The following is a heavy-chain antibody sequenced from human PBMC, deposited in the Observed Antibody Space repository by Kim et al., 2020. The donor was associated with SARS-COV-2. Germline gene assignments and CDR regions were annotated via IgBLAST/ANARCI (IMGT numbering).Heavy chain of an antibody. D-gene: IGHD2-15*01. CDR1: GFTFDNYG. V-gene: IGHV3-23*01. Sequence: GGSLRLSCAAPGFTFDNYGMSWVRQALGGGLEWVSAISGSGDGTYYRDSVWGRFTISRDNSKNTLYLQMNSLTAEDTAVYYCARDLHDPVVVPAAIWGQGTLVAVSS. J-gene: IGHJ4*02. CDR2: ISGSGDGT. CDR3: ARDLHDPVVVPAAI.